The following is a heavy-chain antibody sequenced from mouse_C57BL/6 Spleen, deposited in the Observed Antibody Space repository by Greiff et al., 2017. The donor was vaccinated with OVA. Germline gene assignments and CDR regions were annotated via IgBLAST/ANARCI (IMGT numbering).Heavy chain of an antibody. CDR1: GYTFTSYW. Sequence: QVQLQQPGAELVMPGASVKLSCKASGYTFTSYWMHWVKQRPGQGLEWIGVIDPSDSYTNYNQKFKGKSTLTVDKSSSTAYMQLSSLTSEDSAVYSCARDPRYGSSYGFDYWGQGTTLTVSS. V-gene: IGHV1-69*01. D-gene: IGHD1-1*01. J-gene: IGHJ2*01. CDR2: IDPSDSYT. CDR3: ARDPRYGSSYGFDY.